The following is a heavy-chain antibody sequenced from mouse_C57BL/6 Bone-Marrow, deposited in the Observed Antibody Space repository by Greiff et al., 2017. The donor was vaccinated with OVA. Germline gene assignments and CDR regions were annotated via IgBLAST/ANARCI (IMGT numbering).Heavy chain of an antibody. V-gene: IGHV6-3*01. CDR3: TGPYYGSRAWFAY. CDR1: GFTFSNYW. CDR2: IRLKSDNYAT. J-gene: IGHJ3*01. Sequence: VKVEESGGGLVQPGGSMKLSCVASGFTFSNYWMNWVRQSPEKGLEWVAQIRLKSDNYATHYAESVKGRFTISRDDSKSSVYLQMNNLRAEDTGIYYCTGPYYGSRAWFAYWGQGTLVTVSA. D-gene: IGHD1-1*01.